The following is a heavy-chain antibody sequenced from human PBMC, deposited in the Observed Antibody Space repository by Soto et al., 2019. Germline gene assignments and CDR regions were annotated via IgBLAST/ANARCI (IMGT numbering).Heavy chain of an antibody. CDR3: ARLNIAVAGTEWEDYYYYGMDV. J-gene: IGHJ6*02. CDR1: GGTFSSYA. V-gene: IGHV1-69*13. D-gene: IGHD6-19*01. Sequence: ASVKVSCKASGGTFSSYAISWVRQAPGQGLEWMGGIIPIFGTANYAQKFQGRVTITADESTSTAYMELSSLRSEDTAVYYCARLNIAVAGTEWEDYYYYGMDVWGQGTTVTVSS. CDR2: IIPIFGTA.